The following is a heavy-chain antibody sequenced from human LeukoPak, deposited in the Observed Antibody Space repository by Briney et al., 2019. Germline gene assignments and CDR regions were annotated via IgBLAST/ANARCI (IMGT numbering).Heavy chain of an antibody. V-gene: IGHV4-39*01. CDR2: ISYSGST. J-gene: IGHJ5*02. Sequence: ASETLSLTCTASGDSISISNYYWGWIRQPPGKGLEWIGSISYSGSTFYSPSLNSRLTISVDTSKNQFSLKVTSVTAADTAMYYCASHYDFWSGYQYNWFDPWGQGTLVTVSS. CDR3: ASHYDFWSGYQYNWFDP. D-gene: IGHD3-3*01. CDR1: GDSISISNYY.